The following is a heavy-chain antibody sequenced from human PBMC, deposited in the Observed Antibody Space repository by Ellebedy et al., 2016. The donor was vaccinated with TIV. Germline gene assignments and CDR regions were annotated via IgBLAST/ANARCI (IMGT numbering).Heavy chain of an antibody. CDR3: ASAADYGDYVSY. D-gene: IGHD4-17*01. V-gene: IGHV1-69*06. Sequence: AASVKVSCKASGGTFSSYAISWVRQAPGQGLEWMGGIIPIFGTANYAQKFQGRVTMTADTSTSTAYMELRSLRSEDTAVYYCASAADYGDYVSYWGQGTLVTISS. CDR2: IIPIFGTA. J-gene: IGHJ4*02. CDR1: GGTFSSYA.